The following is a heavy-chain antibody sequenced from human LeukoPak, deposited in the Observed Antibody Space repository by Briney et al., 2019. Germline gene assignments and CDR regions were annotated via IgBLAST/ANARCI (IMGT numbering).Heavy chain of an antibody. D-gene: IGHD4-11*01. CDR2: IKQDGSEK. CDR3: ARELIMDYSKNGGPFDY. J-gene: IGHJ4*02. Sequence: PGGSLRLSCAASGFTFSSYWMSWVRQAPGKGLEWVANIKQDGSEKYYADSVKGRFTVSRDNAKNSLYLQMNSLRAEDTAVYYCARELIMDYSKNGGPFDYWGQGTLVTVSS. CDR1: GFTFSSYW. V-gene: IGHV3-7*01.